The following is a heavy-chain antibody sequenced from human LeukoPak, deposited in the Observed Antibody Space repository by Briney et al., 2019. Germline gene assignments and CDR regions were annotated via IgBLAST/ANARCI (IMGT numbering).Heavy chain of an antibody. D-gene: IGHD5-24*01. J-gene: IGHJ3*02. V-gene: IGHV4-39*07. Sequence: SSETLSLTCTVSGGSISSSSYYWGWIRQPPGKGLEWIGSIYYSGSTYYNPSLKSRVTISVDTSKNQFSLKLSSVTAADTAVYYCARDERWLLYAFDIWGQGTMVTVSS. CDR1: GGSISSSSYY. CDR2: IYYSGST. CDR3: ARDERWLLYAFDI.